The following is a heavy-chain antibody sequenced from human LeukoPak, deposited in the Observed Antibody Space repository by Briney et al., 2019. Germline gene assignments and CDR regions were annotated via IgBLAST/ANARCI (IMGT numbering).Heavy chain of an antibody. CDR2: ISAGGSTI. CDR1: GFTLSDYH. V-gene: IGHV3-11*01. D-gene: IGHD6-13*01. J-gene: IGHJ4*02. CDR3: ARHTIAGYRRGLDY. Sequence: KPGGSLRLSCAASGFTLSDYHMSWIRQAPGMGLEWVSYISAGGSTISYADSVKGRFIISRDNAKDSLYLQVNSLRAEDTALYYCARHTIAGYRRGLDYWGQGTLVTVSS.